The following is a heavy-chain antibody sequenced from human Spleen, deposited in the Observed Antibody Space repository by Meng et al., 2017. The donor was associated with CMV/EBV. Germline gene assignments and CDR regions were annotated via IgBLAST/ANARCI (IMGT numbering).Heavy chain of an antibody. J-gene: IGHJ4*02. Sequence: GGSLRLSCAGSGFNFSTYGMHWVRQAPGKGLEWVSFIRYDGTNKYYLDSVKGRFTISRDDSKNTVYLQMHRLRSDDTAVYFCAREVGTYGLWGQGSLVTVSS. CDR2: IRYDGTNK. CDR1: GFNFSTYG. CDR3: AREVGTYGL. V-gene: IGHV3-30*02. D-gene: IGHD1-26*01.